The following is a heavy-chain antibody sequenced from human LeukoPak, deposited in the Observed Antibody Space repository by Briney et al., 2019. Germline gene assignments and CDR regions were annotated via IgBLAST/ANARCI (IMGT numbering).Heavy chain of an antibody. V-gene: IGHV3-21*01. J-gene: IGHJ4*02. D-gene: IGHD1-26*01. CDR1: GFTFSSYS. CDR3: ARVPLGWELLYYFDY. Sequence: GGSLRLSCAASGFTFSSYSMNWVRQAPGKGLEWVSSISSSSSYIYYADSVKGRFTISRDNAKNSLYLQMNSLRAEDTAVYYCARVPLGWELLYYFDYWGQATLVTVSS. CDR2: ISSSSSYI.